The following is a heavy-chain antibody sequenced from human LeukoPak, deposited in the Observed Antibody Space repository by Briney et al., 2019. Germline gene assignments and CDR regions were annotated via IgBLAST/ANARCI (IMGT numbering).Heavy chain of an antibody. CDR2: INPAGTST. V-gene: IGHV3-74*01. D-gene: IGHD1-26*01. CDR1: GFTFSSYW. Sequence: GGSLRLSCAASGFTFSSYWMHWVRQAPGKGLVWVSRINPAGTSTTYADSVKGRFTISRDNAKNTLYLQMDSLRAEDTAVYYCTTDLFFYADIVGATSFDYWGQGTLVTVSS. CDR3: TTDLFFYADIVGATSFDY. J-gene: IGHJ4*02.